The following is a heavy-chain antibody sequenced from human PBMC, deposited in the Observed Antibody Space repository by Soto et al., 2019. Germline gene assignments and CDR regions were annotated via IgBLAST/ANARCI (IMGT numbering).Heavy chain of an antibody. D-gene: IGHD6-13*01. Sequence: GGSLRLSCAASGFTFSSYRMHWVRHAPGKGLVWVSRINSDGSSTSYADSVKGRFTISRDNAKNTLYLQMNSLRAEDTAVYYCASRYSSSWYGGVDAFDIWGQGIRVTVSS. CDR2: INSDGSST. J-gene: IGHJ3*02. V-gene: IGHV3-74*01. CDR1: GFTFSSYR. CDR3: ASRYSSSWYGGVDAFDI.